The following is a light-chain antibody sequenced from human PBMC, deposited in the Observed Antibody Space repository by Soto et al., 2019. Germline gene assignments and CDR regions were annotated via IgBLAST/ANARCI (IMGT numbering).Light chain of an antibody. CDR1: SGHSTNA. CDR3: QTWGTGIQV. V-gene: IGLV4-69*01. J-gene: IGLJ3*02. CDR2: LNSDGSH. Sequence: QLVLTQSPSASASLGASVKLTCTLSSGHSTNAIAWHQQQPEKGPRYLMKLNSDGSHSKGDGIPDRFSGSSSGAERYLTISGLQSEDEADYYCQTWGTGIQVFGGGTKLTVL.